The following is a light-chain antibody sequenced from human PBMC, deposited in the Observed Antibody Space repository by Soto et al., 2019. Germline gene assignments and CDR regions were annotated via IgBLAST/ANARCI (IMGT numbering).Light chain of an antibody. CDR2: DAS. CDR1: QNINKY. Sequence: EIVLTQSPGTLSLSPGERATLSCRTSQNINKYLAWYQQKPGQAPRLLIYDASNRATGIPARFSGSGSGTNFTLTISRLEHEDFAVYYCQQRSNWPITFGQGTQLEIK. J-gene: IGKJ5*01. V-gene: IGKV3-11*01. CDR3: QQRSNWPIT.